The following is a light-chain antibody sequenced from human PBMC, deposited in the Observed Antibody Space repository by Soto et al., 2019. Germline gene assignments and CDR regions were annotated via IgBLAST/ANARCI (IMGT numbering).Light chain of an antibody. CDR2: DAS. Sequence: EVVMTQSPATLSLSPGERATLSCRASQSIRNYLAWYQQKPGQAPRLLIYDASNRATGIPARFSGSGSGTDFTLTISSLEPEDFAVYYCQQRSNWPPKITFGQGTRLEI. CDR3: QQRSNWPPKIT. CDR1: QSIRNY. J-gene: IGKJ5*01. V-gene: IGKV3-11*01.